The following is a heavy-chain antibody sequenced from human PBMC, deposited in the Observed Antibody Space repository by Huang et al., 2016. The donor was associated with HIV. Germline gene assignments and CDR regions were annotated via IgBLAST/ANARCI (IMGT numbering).Heavy chain of an antibody. V-gene: IGHV4-39*01. Sequence: QLQLQESGPGLVKPSDTLSLNCTLFGGSIKSRNYYWGWVRQAPGKGLEWIGDIYYSGSPYYNPSLRSRVSLSVDMSKNQVTLKVNAVIAADTAVYYCARRQGSGYYFYFDYWGRGIPVTVSA. CDR3: ARRQGSGYYFYFDY. CDR2: IYYSGSP. D-gene: IGHD3-22*01. CDR1: GGSIKSRNYY. J-gene: IGHJ4*02.